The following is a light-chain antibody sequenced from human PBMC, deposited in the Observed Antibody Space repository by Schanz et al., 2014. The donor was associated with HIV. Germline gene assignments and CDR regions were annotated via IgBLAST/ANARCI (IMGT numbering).Light chain of an antibody. V-gene: IGLV2-14*03. Sequence: QSVLTQPPSASGSPGQSVTISCTGTSSDVGGHNYVSWYQHHPGKAPKLMIYDVSNRPSGVSNRFSGSKSGNTASLTISGLQAEDEADYYCSSYTSSSTVVFGGGTKLTVL. CDR2: DVS. CDR1: SSDVGGHNY. J-gene: IGLJ2*01. CDR3: SSYTSSSTVV.